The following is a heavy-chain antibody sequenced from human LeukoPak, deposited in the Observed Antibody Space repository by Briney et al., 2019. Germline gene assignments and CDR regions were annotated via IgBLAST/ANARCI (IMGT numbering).Heavy chain of an antibody. CDR2: ISISSSYI. V-gene: IGHV3-21*01. J-gene: IGHJ4*02. CDR3: ARGPQKNGHSSGYPGYFDY. Sequence: TGGSLRLSCAASGFTFSSYSINWVRQAPGKGLEWVSSISISSSYIYYADSVKGRFTISRDNAKNSLYPQMNSLRAEDTAVYYCARGPQKNGHSSGYPGYFDYWGQGTLVTVSS. CDR1: GFTFSSYS. D-gene: IGHD3-22*01.